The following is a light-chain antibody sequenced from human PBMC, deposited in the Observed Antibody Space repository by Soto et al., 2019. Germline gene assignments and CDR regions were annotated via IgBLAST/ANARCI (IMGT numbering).Light chain of an antibody. CDR3: QQSNNWPWT. CDR1: PSVSGK. Sequence: EVLMTHSPATLSVSPWEIATLSCRASPSVSGKLAWYQQKPGQAPRLLIYDASTRATGIPARFSGSGSGTEFTLTISSLQSEDFAVYYCQQSNNWPWTFGQGTKVDIK. V-gene: IGKV3-15*01. CDR2: DAS. J-gene: IGKJ1*01.